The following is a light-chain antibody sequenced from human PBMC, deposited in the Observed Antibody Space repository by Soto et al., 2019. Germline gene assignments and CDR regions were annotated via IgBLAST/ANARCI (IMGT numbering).Light chain of an antibody. V-gene: IGLV2-18*02. Sequence: QSVLTQPPSVSGSPGQSVAISCTGTSSDVGSYNRVAWYQQPPGTAPKLIIYDVTNRPSGVPDRFSGSKSGNTASLTISGPQAEDEADYYCHSFTTSSTYVFGTGTKVTVL. J-gene: IGLJ1*01. CDR1: SSDVGSYNR. CDR2: DVT. CDR3: HSFTTSSTYV.